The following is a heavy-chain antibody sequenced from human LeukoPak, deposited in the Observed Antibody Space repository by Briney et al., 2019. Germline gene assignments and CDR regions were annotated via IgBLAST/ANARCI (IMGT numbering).Heavy chain of an antibody. Sequence: PGGSLRLSCAASGFTFSTYWMTWVRQAPGKGLEWVANINQDGSQKYYVDSVKGRFTISRDNAKNSLFLQINSLRAEDTAVYYCVRTDSSGSRANWGQGTLVTVSS. CDR1: GFTFSTYW. CDR3: VRTDSSGSRAN. D-gene: IGHD3-22*01. CDR2: INQDGSQK. J-gene: IGHJ4*02. V-gene: IGHV3-7*01.